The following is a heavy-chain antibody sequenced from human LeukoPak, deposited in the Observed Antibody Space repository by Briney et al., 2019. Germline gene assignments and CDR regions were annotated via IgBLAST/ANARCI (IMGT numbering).Heavy chain of an antibody. D-gene: IGHD7-27*01. V-gene: IGHV3-23*01. CDR3: AKASWGRGITLLVYFDY. CDR1: GFTFSSYA. Sequence: PGGSLRLSCAASGFTFSSYAMSWVRQAPGKGLEWVSAISGSGGSTYYADSVKGRFTISRDNSKNTLYLQMNSLRAEDTAVYYCAKASWGRGITLLVYFDYWGQGTLVTVSS. CDR2: ISGSGGST. J-gene: IGHJ4*02.